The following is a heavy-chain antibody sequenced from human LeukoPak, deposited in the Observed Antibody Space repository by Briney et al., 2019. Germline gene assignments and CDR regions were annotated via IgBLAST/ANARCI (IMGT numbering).Heavy chain of an antibody. Sequence: GGSLRLSCAASGFSFSSYVMSWVRQAPGKGLGWVSAICGSGGSTYYADSVKGRFTISRDNSKNTLYLQMNSLRAEDAAVYYCAKVDDSSGYYYLVGAFDIWGQGTMVTVSS. CDR2: ICGSGGST. D-gene: IGHD3-22*01. CDR1: GFSFSSYV. J-gene: IGHJ3*02. V-gene: IGHV3-23*01. CDR3: AKVDDSSGYYYLVGAFDI.